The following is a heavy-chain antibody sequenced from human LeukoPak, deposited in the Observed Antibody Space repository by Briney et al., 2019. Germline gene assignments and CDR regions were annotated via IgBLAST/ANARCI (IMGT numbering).Heavy chain of an antibody. CDR1: GGSFSVYF. J-gene: IGHJ4*02. Sequence: SETLSLTCAVSGGSFSVYFCHWIRQSPGKGLEWIGEIDNRGSIQYNPSLRSRVTISLGTSRNHFSLKLASVTAADTAVYFCARDSHSGFEWGQGTLVTVSS. CDR3: ARDSHSGFE. V-gene: IGHV4-34*01. D-gene: IGHD3-10*01. CDR2: IDNRGSI.